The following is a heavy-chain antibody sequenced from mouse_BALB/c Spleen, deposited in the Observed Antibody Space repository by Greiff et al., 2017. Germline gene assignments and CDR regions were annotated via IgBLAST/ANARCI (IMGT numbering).Heavy chain of an antibody. CDR3: ARDYYGSGYYYAMDY. Sequence: VKLQESGPGLVAPSQSLSITCTVSGFSLTGYGVNWVRQPPGKGLEWLGMIWGDGSTDYNSALKSRLSISKDNSKSQVFLKMNSLQTDDTARYYCARDYYGSGYYYAMDYWGQGTSVTVSS. CDR2: IWGDGST. V-gene: IGHV2-6-7*01. J-gene: IGHJ4*01. CDR1: GFSLTGYG. D-gene: IGHD1-1*01.